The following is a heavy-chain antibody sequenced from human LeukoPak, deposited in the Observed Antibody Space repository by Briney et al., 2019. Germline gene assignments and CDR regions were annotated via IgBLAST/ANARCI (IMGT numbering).Heavy chain of an antibody. CDR1: GGSISSGDYS. CDR2: IYYTGST. J-gene: IGHJ4*02. Sequence: PSETLSLTCGVSGGSISSGDYSWSWIRQPPGKGLEWIGYIYYTGSTQYNPSLKSRVTMSLDKSKNQLSLKLMSVTAADTAVYYCAKGLTFVDYWGQGALVTVSS. CDR3: AKGLTFVDY. D-gene: IGHD4/OR15-4a*01. V-gene: IGHV4-30-4*07.